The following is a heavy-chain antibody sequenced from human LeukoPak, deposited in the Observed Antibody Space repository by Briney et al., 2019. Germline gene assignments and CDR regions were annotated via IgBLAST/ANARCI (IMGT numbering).Heavy chain of an antibody. Sequence: PSETLSLTCTVSGGSISSYYWSWIRQPPGKGLEWIGYIYYSGSTNYNPSLKSRVTISVDTSKNQFSLKLSSVTAADTAVYYCARQKLEVVTALSYNWIDPWGQGTLVTVSS. V-gene: IGHV4-59*08. J-gene: IGHJ5*02. CDR1: GGSISSYY. D-gene: IGHD2-21*02. CDR3: ARQKLEVVTALSYNWIDP. CDR2: IYYSGST.